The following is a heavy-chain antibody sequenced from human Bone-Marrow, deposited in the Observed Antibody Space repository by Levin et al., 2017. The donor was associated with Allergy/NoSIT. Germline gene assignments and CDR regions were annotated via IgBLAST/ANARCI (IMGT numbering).Heavy chain of an antibody. Sequence: PSETLSLTCAVYGGSFSGYYWSWIRQPPGKGLEWIGEINHSGSTNYNPSLKSRVTISVDTSKNQFSLKLSSVTAADTAVYYCARGSTIFGVVITSNGMDVWGQGTTVTVSS. D-gene: IGHD3-3*01. J-gene: IGHJ6*02. CDR1: GGSFSGYY. V-gene: IGHV4-34*01. CDR2: INHSGST. CDR3: ARGSTIFGVVITSNGMDV.